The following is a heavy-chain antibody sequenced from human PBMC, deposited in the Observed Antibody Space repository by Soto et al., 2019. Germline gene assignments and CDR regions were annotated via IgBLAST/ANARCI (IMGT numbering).Heavy chain of an antibody. CDR3: ARGKVSRYYYYGMDV. D-gene: IGHD3-10*01. J-gene: IGHJ6*02. Sequence: ASVKVSCKASGGTFSSYAISWVRQAPGQGLEWMGGIIPIFGTANYAQKFQGRVTITADESTSTAYMELSSLRSEDTAVYYCARGKVSRYYYYGMDVWGQGTTVTVSS. V-gene: IGHV1-69*13. CDR1: GGTFSSYA. CDR2: IIPIFGTA.